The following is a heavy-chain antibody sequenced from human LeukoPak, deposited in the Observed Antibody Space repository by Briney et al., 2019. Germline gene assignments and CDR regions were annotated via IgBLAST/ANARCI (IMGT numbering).Heavy chain of an antibody. D-gene: IGHD6-25*01. J-gene: IGHJ4*02. V-gene: IGHV3-21*04. CDR3: AKDLVYSSGCPDY. CDR1: GFTFSSYS. Sequence: GGSLRLSCAASGFTFSSYSMNWVRQAPGKGLEWVSSISSSSSYIYYADSVKGRFTISRDNAKNSLYLQMNSLRAEDTAIYYCAKDLVYSSGCPDYWGQGTLVTVSS. CDR2: ISSSSSYI.